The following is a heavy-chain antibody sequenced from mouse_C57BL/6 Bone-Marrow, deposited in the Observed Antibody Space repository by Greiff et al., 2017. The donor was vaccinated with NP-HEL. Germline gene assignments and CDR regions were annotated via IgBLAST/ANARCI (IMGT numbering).Heavy chain of an antibody. D-gene: IGHD2-5*01. J-gene: IGHJ2*01. Sequence: VQLQQPGAELVKPGASVKLSCKASGYTFTSYWMHWVKQRPGQGLEWIGMIHPNSGSTNYNEKFKSKATLTVDKSSSTAYMQLSSLTSEDSAVYYCASYYSNPAFDYWGQGTTLTVSS. CDR1: GYTFTSYW. CDR3: ASYYSNPAFDY. CDR2: IHPNSGST. V-gene: IGHV1-64*01.